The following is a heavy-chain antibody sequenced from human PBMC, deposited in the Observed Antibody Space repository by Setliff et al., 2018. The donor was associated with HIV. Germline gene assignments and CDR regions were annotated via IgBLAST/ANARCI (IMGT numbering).Heavy chain of an antibody. V-gene: IGHV1-46*01. J-gene: IGHJ1*01. D-gene: IGHD6-6*01. CDR2: VSPSGGST. CDR3: ARDPAPSSSASYFQH. CDR1: GYTFTNYN. Sequence: ASVKVSCKASGYTFTNYNIHWVRQAPGQGLEWVGMVSPSGGSTAYAQKFQGRVTIIRDTSTSTVYMDLSSLRSEDTAVYYCARDPAPSSSASYFQHWGQGTPVTLSS.